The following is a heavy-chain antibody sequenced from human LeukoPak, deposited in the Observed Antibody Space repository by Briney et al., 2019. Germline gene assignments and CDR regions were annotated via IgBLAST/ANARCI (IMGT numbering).Heavy chain of an antibody. V-gene: IGHV3-48*03. Sequence: GGSLRLSCAASGFTFSSYEMNWVRQAPGKGLEWVSYISSSGSTIYYADSVKGRFTISRDNAKNSLYLRMNSLRAEDTAVYYCARDSPHFDWLLYPVMGIDYWGQGTLVTVSS. CDR2: ISSSGSTI. CDR3: ARDSPHFDWLLYPVMGIDY. D-gene: IGHD3-9*01. CDR1: GFTFSSYE. J-gene: IGHJ4*02.